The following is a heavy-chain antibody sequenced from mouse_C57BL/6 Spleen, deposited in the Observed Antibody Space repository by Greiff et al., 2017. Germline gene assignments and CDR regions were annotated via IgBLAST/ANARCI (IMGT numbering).Heavy chain of an antibody. V-gene: IGHV5-17*01. J-gene: IGHJ4*01. D-gene: IGHD1-1*01. CDR2: ISSGSSTI. CDR1: GFTFSDYG. Sequence: EVKLVESGGGLVKPGGSLKLSCAASGFTFSDYGMHWVRQAPEKGLEWVAYISSGSSTIYYADTVKGRFTISRDNAKNTLFLQMTSLRSEDTAMYYCATYYYGSSHYAMDDWGQGTSVTVSS. CDR3: ATYYYGSSHYAMDD.